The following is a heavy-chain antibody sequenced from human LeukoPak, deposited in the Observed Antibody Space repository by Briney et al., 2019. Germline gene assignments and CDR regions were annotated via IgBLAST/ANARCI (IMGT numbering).Heavy chain of an antibody. CDR1: GGSISSYY. Sequence: SETLSLTCTVSGGSISSYYWSWIRQPAGKGLEWIGRIYTSGSTNYNPSLKSRVTMSVDTSKNQFSLKLSSVTAAGTAVYYCARGLSGYSSSWYPGYFDYWGQGTLVTVSS. J-gene: IGHJ4*02. CDR3: ARGLSGYSSSWYPGYFDY. D-gene: IGHD6-13*01. V-gene: IGHV4-4*07. CDR2: IYTSGST.